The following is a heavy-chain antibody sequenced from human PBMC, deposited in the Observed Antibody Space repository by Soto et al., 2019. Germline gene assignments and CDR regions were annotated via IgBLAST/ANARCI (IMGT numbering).Heavy chain of an antibody. CDR2: IYPGDSDT. D-gene: IGHD6-13*01. CDR3: ARHSIAAAYQTPNPDDY. J-gene: IGHJ4*02. V-gene: IGHV5-51*01. CDR1: GYSFTSYW. Sequence: PGESLKISCKGSGYSFTSYWIGWVRQMPGKGLEWMGIIYPGDSDTRYSPSFQGQVTISADKSISTAYLQWSSLKASDTAMYYCARHSIAAAYQTPNPDDYWGQGTLVTVSS.